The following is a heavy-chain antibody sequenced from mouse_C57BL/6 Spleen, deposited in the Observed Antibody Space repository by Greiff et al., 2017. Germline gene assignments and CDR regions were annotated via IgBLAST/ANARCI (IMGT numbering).Heavy chain of an antibody. V-gene: IGHV5-4*01. CDR3: ARDYGRYFDV. CDR2: ISDGGSYT. J-gene: IGHJ1*03. D-gene: IGHD1-1*01. Sequence: EVKVEESGGGLVKPGGSLKLSCAASGFTFSSYAMSWVRQTPEKRLEWVATISDGGSYTYYPDNVKGRFTISRDNAKNNLYLQMSHLKSEDTAMYYCARDYGRYFDVWGTGTTVTVSS. CDR1: GFTFSSYA.